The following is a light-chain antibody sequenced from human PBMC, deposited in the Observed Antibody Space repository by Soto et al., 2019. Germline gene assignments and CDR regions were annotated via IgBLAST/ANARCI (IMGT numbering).Light chain of an antibody. Sequence: QSALTQPASVSGSPGQSITISCTGTSSDVGNYDYVSWYQQYPGKAPKLMIYAVSRRPSGVSNRFSVSKSGNTASLTISGLQAEDEADSYYTSNTPSSTYVFGTGTKLTVL. CDR1: SSDVGNYDY. CDR2: AVS. V-gene: IGLV2-14*03. J-gene: IGLJ1*01. CDR3: TSNTPSSTYV.